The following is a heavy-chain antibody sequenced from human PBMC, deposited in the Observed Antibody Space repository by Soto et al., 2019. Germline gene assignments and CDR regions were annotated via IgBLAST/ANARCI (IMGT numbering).Heavy chain of an antibody. V-gene: IGHV2-5*02. CDR1: GFLLSTSGVG. J-gene: IGHJ4*02. D-gene: IGHD1-26*01. Sequence: SGPTLVNPTQTLTLTCTFAGFLLSTSGVGVGWIRQPPGKALEWLALIYWDDDKRYSPSLKSRLTITKDTSKNQVVLTMTNMDPVDTATYYCAHSIVGATLDYFDYWGQGTLVTVSS. CDR2: IYWDDDK. CDR3: AHSIVGATLDYFDY.